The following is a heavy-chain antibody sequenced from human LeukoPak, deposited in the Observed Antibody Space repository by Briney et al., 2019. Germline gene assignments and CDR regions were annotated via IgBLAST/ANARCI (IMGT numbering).Heavy chain of an antibody. J-gene: IGHJ4*02. D-gene: IGHD6-13*01. CDR1: GFTFSSYW. CDR2: IKQDGSEK. V-gene: IGHV3-7*01. CDR3: ARDCQAAAGTALDYCGVGAAGTALDY. Sequence: GGSLRLSCAPSGFTFSSYWMSWVRQAPGKGLEWVANIKQDGSEKYYVDSVKGRFTISRYNAKNSLYLQMNSLRAEDTAVYYCARDCQAAAGTALDYCGVGAAGTALDYWGQGTLVTVSS.